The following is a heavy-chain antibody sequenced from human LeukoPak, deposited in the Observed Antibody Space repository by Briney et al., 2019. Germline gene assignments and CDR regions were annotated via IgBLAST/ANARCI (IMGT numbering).Heavy chain of an antibody. J-gene: IGHJ4*02. CDR2: INPNSGDP. Sequence: ASVEVSCKASGYTFTGYYIHWVRQAPGQGLEWMGWINPNSGDPSYAQKFRGRVSMTRDTSISTAYMELSRLRSDDTAIYYCARDQGDFWGQGTLVTVSS. CDR3: ARDQGDF. CDR1: GYTFTGYY. V-gene: IGHV1-2*02.